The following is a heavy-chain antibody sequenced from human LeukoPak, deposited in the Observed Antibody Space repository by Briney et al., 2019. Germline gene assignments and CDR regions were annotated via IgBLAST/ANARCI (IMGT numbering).Heavy chain of an antibody. CDR1: GFTFSSYE. D-gene: IGHD6-19*01. J-gene: IGHJ4*02. V-gene: IGHV3-48*03. CDR2: ISSGGGTI. CDR3: ARGRYSGGWYYFDY. Sequence: GGSLRLSCAASGFTFSSYEMNWVRQAPGKGLEWISYISSGGGTIYYADSVKGRFTISRDNAKNSLYLQMNSLTAEDMAVYYCARGRYSGGWYYFDYWAQGTLVTVSS.